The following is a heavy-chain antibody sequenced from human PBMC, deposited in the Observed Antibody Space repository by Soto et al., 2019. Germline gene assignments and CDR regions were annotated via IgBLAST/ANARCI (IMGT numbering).Heavy chain of an antibody. V-gene: IGHV3-23*01. D-gene: IGHD1-26*01. CDR2: ISGSGDST. CDR1: GFTFSSYA. J-gene: IGHJ4*02. Sequence: EVQLLESGGGLVQPGGSLRLSCAASGFTFSSYAMMWVRQAPGKGLEWVSAISGSGDSTYYADSVKGRFTISRDNSKNTLYLQMNSLRAEDTAVYYCARRGSGNYYDYWGQGTLVTVSS. CDR3: ARRGSGNYYDY.